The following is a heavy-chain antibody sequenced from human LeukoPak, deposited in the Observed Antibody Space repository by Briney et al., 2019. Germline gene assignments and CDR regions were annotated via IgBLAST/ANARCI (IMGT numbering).Heavy chain of an antibody. V-gene: IGHV1-69*04. Sequence: SVKVSCKASGGTFSSYAISRVRQAPGQGLGWMGRIIPILGIANYAQKFQGRVTITADKSTSTAYMELSSLRSEDTAVYYCARVRVTIFGVDYYYGMDVWGQGTTVTVSS. J-gene: IGHJ6*02. CDR1: GGTFSSYA. CDR3: ARVRVTIFGVDYYYGMDV. D-gene: IGHD3-3*01. CDR2: IIPILGIA.